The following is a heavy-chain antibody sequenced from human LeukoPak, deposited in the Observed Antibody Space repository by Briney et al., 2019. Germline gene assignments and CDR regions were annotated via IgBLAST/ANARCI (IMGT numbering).Heavy chain of an antibody. CDR3: ARESIAVAGAPFDY. CDR2: ISSGSTI. D-gene: IGHD6-19*01. V-gene: IGHV3-48*03. Sequence: GGSLGLSCAASGFTFSSYEMNWVRQAPGKGLEWVSYISSGSTIYDADSVKGRFTISRDNAKNSLYLQMNSLRAEDTAVYYCARESIAVAGAPFDYWGQGTLVTVSA. CDR1: GFTFSSYE. J-gene: IGHJ4*02.